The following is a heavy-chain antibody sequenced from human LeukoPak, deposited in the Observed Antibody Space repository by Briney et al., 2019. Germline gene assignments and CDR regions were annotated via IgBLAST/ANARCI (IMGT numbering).Heavy chain of an antibody. D-gene: IGHD2-2*02. J-gene: IGHJ5*02. CDR1: GGSISSGGYY. Sequence: SETLSLTCTVSGGSISSGGYYWSWIRQHPGKGLEWLGYIYYSGSTYYNPSLKSRVTLSLDPAQNQFSLKLSSVTAADTAVYYWARGLEDIVVVPAAIGWFDPWGQGTLVTVSS. CDR3: ARGLEDIVVVPAAIGWFDP. V-gene: IGHV4-31*03. CDR2: IYYSGST.